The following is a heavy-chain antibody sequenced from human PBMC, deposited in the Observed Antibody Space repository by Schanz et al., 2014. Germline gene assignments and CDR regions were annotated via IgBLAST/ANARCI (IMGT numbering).Heavy chain of an antibody. J-gene: IGHJ4*02. Sequence: QVRLVQSGAEAREPGASVKVSCKASGYTFTRSGISWVRQAPGQGLEWMGWIGGSDGNTKFAQKFQGRVTMTTDTSTSTVYMELRSLTSDDSAVYYCARDRDQWDGNYLDYWGQGTLVTVSS. CDR2: IGGSDGNT. CDR1: GYTFTRSG. V-gene: IGHV1-18*01. D-gene: IGHD1-26*01. CDR3: ARDRDQWDGNYLDY.